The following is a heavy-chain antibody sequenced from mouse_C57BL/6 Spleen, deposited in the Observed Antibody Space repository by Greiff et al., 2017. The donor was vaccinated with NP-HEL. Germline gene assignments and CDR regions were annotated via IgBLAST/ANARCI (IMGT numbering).Heavy chain of an antibody. CDR2: IRSKSNNYAT. J-gene: IGHJ4*01. CDR1: GFSFNTYA. V-gene: IGHV10-1*01. CDR3: VREGVGLRRGDYAMDY. Sequence: EVQGVESGGGLVQPKGSLKLSCAASGFSFNTYAMNWVRQAPGKGLEWVARIRSKSNNYATYYADSVKDRFTISRDDSESMLYLQMNNLKTEDTAMYYGVREGVGLRRGDYAMDYWGQGTSVTVSS. D-gene: IGHD2-4*01.